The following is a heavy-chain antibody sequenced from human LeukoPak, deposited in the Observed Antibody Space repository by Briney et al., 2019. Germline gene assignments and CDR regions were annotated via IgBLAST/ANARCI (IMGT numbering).Heavy chain of an antibody. CDR2: IYYSGST. Sequence: SETLSLTCTVSGGSISSYYWSWIRQPPGKGLEWIGYIYYSGSTNYNPSLKSRVTISVDTSKNQFSLKLSSATAADTAVYYCARGGIRELRGSFDYWGQGTLVTVSS. CDR1: GGSISSYY. V-gene: IGHV4-59*01. J-gene: IGHJ4*02. CDR3: ARGGIRELRGSFDY. D-gene: IGHD3-10*01.